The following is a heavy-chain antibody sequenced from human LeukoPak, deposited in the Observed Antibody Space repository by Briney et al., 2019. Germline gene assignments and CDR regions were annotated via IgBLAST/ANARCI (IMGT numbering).Heavy chain of an antibody. V-gene: IGHV4-59*11. Sequence: SATLSLTCTVSGGSISSHYWSWIRQPPGKGLEWIGYIYYSGSTNYNPSLKSRVTISVDTSKTQFSLKLSSVTAADTAVYYCARRYCSSTSCPFDYWGQGTLVTVSS. J-gene: IGHJ4*02. CDR3: ARRYCSSTSCPFDY. CDR1: GGSISSHY. CDR2: IYYSGST. D-gene: IGHD2-2*01.